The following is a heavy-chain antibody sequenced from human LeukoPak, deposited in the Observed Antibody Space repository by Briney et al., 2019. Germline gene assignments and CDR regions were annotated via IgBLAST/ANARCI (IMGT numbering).Heavy chain of an antibody. CDR3: AKDYTLYASNNFDY. J-gene: IGHJ4*02. D-gene: IGHD2-8*01. Sequence: GRSLRLSCAASGFTFSSYWMSWVRQAPGKGLEWVANIKQDGSEKYYVDSVKGRFTISRDNAKNSLYLQMNSLRAEDTAVYYCAKDYTLYASNNFDYWGQGTLVSVSS. CDR1: GFTFSSYW. CDR2: IKQDGSEK. V-gene: IGHV3-7*01.